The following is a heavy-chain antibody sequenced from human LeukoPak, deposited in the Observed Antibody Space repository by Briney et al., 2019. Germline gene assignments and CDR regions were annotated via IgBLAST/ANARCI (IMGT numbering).Heavy chain of an antibody. Sequence: GGSLRLSCVASGFTFSNYWLTWVRQAPGKGLEWVANIKHDGGDQYYLDSVKGRFTISRDNAKNSLYLQMNSLRAEDTAVYYCARGIATGVDFFDPWGQGTLLTVSS. V-gene: IGHV3-7*01. CDR1: GFTFSNYW. CDR2: IKHDGGDQ. J-gene: IGHJ5*02. CDR3: ARGIATGVDFFDP. D-gene: IGHD6-13*01.